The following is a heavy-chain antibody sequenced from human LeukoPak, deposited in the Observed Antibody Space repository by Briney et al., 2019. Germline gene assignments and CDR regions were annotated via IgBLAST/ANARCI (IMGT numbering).Heavy chain of an antibody. CDR2: MNPNSGNT. CDR1: GYTFTSYD. V-gene: IGHV1-8*01. CDR3: AWGSRDLYFDY. Sequence: ASVKVSCKASGYTFTSYDINWVRQATGQGLEWMGRMNPNSGNTGYAQKFQGRVTLTRNTSITTAYMELSSLRSEDTAVYFCAWGSRDLYFDYWGQGTLVTVSS. J-gene: IGHJ4*02.